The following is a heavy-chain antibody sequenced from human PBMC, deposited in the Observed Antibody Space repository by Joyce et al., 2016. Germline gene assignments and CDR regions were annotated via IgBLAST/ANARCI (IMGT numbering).Heavy chain of an antibody. CDR2: SYYTGIT. Sequence: QVQLQESGPGLVKPSETLSLTCTVSGDSMTDHYWNWIRQSPGKGLEWIGYSYYTGITSYNPSLKSRVIMSVDTSKNQFSLKLRSVTAADTAVYYCAKDFPRGGMSDWGQGTLVTVSS. V-gene: IGHV4-59*11. CDR1: GDSMTDHY. J-gene: IGHJ4*02. D-gene: IGHD2-15*01. CDR3: AKDFPRGGMSD.